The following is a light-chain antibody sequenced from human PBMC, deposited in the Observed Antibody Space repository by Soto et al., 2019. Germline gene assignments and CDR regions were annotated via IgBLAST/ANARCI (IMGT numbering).Light chain of an antibody. J-gene: IGLJ2*01. Sequence: QSALTQPASVSGSPGQSITISCTGTSSDVGDYNSVSWYQQHPGKAPKLIIYEVSHRPSGVSNRFSGSKSGNTASLTISGLQADDEADYYCNSYTSSSPWVFGGGTKVTVL. CDR2: EVS. CDR1: SSDVGDYNS. CDR3: NSYTSSSPWV. V-gene: IGLV2-14*03.